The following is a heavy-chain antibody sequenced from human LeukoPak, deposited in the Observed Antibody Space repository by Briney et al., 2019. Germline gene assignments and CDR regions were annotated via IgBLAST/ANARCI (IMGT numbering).Heavy chain of an antibody. CDR3: AKGLGYYSDY. V-gene: IGHV3-43D*03. CDR1: GFTFDDYA. D-gene: IGHD1-26*01. CDR2: ISWDGGST. Sequence: PGGSLRLSCAASGFTFDDYAMHWVRQAPGKGLEWVSLISWDGGSTYYADSVKGRFTISRDNSKNTLFLQMHSLRPEDTALYYCAKGLGYYSDYWGQGTLVTVSS. J-gene: IGHJ4*02.